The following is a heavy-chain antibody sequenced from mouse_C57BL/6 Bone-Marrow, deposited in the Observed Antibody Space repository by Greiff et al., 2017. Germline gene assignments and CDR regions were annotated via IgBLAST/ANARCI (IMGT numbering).Heavy chain of an antibody. J-gene: IGHJ2*01. D-gene: IGHD1-1*02. V-gene: IGHV1-81*01. Sequence: VQLQQSGAELARPGASVKLSCKASGYTFTSYGISWVKQRTGQGLEWIGEIYPRSGNTYYNEKFKGKATLTADKSSSPAYMELRSLPSEASAVYFCARSTIYFYDWGQGTTLTVSS. CDR1: GYTFTSYG. CDR2: IYPRSGNT. CDR3: ARSTIYFYD.